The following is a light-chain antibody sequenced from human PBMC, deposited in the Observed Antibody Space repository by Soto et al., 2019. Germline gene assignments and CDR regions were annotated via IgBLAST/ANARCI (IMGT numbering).Light chain of an antibody. J-gene: IGKJ1*01. CDR3: QRYDIWPPQVT. CDR1: QSVRTN. V-gene: IGKV3D-15*01. Sequence: EIVMTQSPATLSLSPGERATLSCRASQSVRTNLAWFQQKPGQAPRLLIYGASTRATGIPARFSGAGSETEFTFTISSLQSEDVAVYYCQRYDIWPPQVTFGQGTKVEIK. CDR2: GAS.